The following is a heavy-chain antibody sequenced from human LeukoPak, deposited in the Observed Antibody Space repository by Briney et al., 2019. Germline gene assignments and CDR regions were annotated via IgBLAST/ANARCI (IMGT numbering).Heavy chain of an antibody. CDR2: ISYDGSNK. V-gene: IGHV3-30*03. CDR3: ARDPVGFRTYYFDY. Sequence: GGSLRLSCAASGFTVSSNYMSWVRQAPGKGLEWVAVISYDGSNKYYADSVKGRFTISRDNFKNTLFLQMNSLRDEDTAVYYCARDPVGFRTYYFDYWGQGTLVTVSS. J-gene: IGHJ4*02. D-gene: IGHD1-14*01. CDR1: GFTVSSNY.